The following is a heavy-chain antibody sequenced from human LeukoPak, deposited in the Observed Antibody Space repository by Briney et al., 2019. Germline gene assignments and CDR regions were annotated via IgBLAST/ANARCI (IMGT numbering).Heavy chain of an antibody. D-gene: IGHD3-10*01. CDR3: ARDKSYYESGSYYATFDY. CDR2: IYYSGST. Sequence: SETLSLTCTVSGGSISSYYWSWIRQPPGKGLEWIGHIYYSGSTNYNPSLKSRLTISVDTSKNQFSLKLSSVTAADTAVYYCARDKSYYESGSYYATFDYWGQGTLVTVSS. CDR1: GGSISSYY. J-gene: IGHJ4*02. V-gene: IGHV4-59*01.